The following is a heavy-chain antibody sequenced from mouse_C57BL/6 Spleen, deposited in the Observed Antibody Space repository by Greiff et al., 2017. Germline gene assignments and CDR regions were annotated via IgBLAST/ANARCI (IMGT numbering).Heavy chain of an antibody. CDR2: IHPNSGST. CDR1: GYTFTSYW. D-gene: IGHD2-4*01. V-gene: IGHV1-64*01. CDR3: ANYDYRFAY. J-gene: IGHJ3*01. Sequence: VQLQQPGAELVKPGASVKLSCKASGYTFTSYWMHWVKQRPGQGLEWIGMIHPNSGSTNYNEKFKSKATLTVDKSSSTAYMQLSSLTSEDSAVYYCANYDYRFAYWGQGTLVTVSA.